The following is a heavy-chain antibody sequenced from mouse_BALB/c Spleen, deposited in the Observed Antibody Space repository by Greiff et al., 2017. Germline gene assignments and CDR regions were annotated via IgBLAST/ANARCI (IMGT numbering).Heavy chain of an antibody. CDR1: GYTFTSYY. CDR3: ARSEVYYGSSPSFDD. CDR2: IYPGNVNT. V-gene: IGHV1S56*01. Sequence: QVQLQQSGPELVKPGASVRISCKASGYTFTSYYIHWVKQRPGQGLEWIGWIYPGNVNTKYNEKFKGKATLTADKSSSTAYMQLSSLTSEDSAVYYCARSEVYYGSSPSFDDWGQGTTLTVSS. D-gene: IGHD1-1*01. J-gene: IGHJ2*01.